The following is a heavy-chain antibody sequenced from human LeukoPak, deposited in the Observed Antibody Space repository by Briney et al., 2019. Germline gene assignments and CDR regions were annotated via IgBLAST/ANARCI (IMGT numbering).Heavy chain of an antibody. CDR2: ISSNGGST. CDR1: GFTFSSYA. CDR3: ARAEYCSGGSCYYYYMDV. V-gene: IGHV3-64*01. J-gene: IGHJ6*03. D-gene: IGHD2-15*01. Sequence: GGSLRLSCAASGFTFSSYAMHWVRQAPGKGLEYVSAISSNGGSTYYANSVKGRFTISRDNSKNTLYLQMGSLRAEDMAVYYCARAEYCSGGSCYYYYMDVWGKGTTVTVSS.